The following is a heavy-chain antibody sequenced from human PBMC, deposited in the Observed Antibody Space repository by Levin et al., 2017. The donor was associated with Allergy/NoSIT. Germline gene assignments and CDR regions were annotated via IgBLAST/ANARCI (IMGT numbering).Heavy chain of an antibody. Sequence: SETLSLTCTVSGGSISSGDYYWSWIRQPPGKGLEWIGYIYYSGSTYYNPSLKSRLTISADTSKNQFSLQLNSVTAADTAVYYCDRDCSTTRTYYCYYGVDVWGQGTTVTVSS. CDR1: GGSISSGDYY. V-gene: IGHV4-30-4*01. J-gene: IGHJ6*02. CDR2: IYYSGST. CDR3: DRDCSTTRTYYCYYGVDV. D-gene: IGHD6-13*01.